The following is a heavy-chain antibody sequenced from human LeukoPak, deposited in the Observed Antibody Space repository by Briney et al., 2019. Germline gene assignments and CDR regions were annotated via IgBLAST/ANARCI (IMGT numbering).Heavy chain of an antibody. CDR2: FDPEDGET. CDR1: GYTLTELS. J-gene: IGHJ6*02. D-gene: IGHD2-2*01. Sequence: VASVTVSCKVSGYTLTELSMHWVRQAPGKGLEWMGGFDPEDGETIYAQKFQGRVTMTEDTSTDTAYMELSSLRSEDTAVYYCAKDSLGRLEVPAARRKIKDIKPYYNYGMEVWGQGTTVTVSS. V-gene: IGHV1-24*01. CDR3: AKDSLGRLEVPAARRKIKDIKPYYNYGMEV.